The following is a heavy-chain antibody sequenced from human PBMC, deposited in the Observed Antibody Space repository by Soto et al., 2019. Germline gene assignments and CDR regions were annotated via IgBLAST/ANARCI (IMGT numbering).Heavy chain of an antibody. CDR1: GYTFTNYW. CDR3: ARWGSSWPGRRESWFDP. D-gene: IGHD6-13*01. CDR2: IYPGDSDI. Sequence: EVQLVQSGAEVKKPGESLKISCKGSGYTFTNYWIGWVRQMPGKGLEWMGIIYPGDSDIRYSPSFQGQVTISADESNSTAYLQWSSLKASDTAMYYCARWGSSWPGRRESWFDPWGQGTLVTVSS. V-gene: IGHV5-51*03. J-gene: IGHJ5*02.